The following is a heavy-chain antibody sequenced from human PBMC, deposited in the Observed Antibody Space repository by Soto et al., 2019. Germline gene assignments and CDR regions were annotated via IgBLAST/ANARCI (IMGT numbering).Heavy chain of an antibody. J-gene: IGHJ6*02. CDR2: IYYSGST. Sequence: QVQLQESGPGLVKPSETLSLTCTVSGGSISNYWSWIRQPPGKGLEWIGYIYYSGSTNYNPSIKSRVTISVDTSKNQFSLKLSSVTAADTAVYYCARHVPYCSDTSHCAYGMDVWGQGTTVTVSS. D-gene: IGHD2-2*01. CDR3: ARHVPYCSDTSHCAYGMDV. V-gene: IGHV4-59*08. CDR1: GGSISNY.